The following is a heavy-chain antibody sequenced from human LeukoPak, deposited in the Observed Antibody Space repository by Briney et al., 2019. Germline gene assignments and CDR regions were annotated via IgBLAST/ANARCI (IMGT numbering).Heavy chain of an antibody. J-gene: IGHJ6*03. CDR3: ARPVDYYYYYMDV. Sequence: PSETLSLTCTVSGGSISSGSYYWSWIRQPAGKGLEWIGRIYTSGSTNYNPSLKSRVTISVDTSSNQFSLKLSSVTAADTAVYYCARPVDYYYYYMDVWGKGTTVTVSS. CDR2: IYTSGST. CDR1: GGSISSGSYY. V-gene: IGHV4-61*02.